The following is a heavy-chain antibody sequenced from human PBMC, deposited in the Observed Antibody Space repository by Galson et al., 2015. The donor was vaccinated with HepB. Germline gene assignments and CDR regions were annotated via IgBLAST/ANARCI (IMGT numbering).Heavy chain of an antibody. J-gene: IGHJ2*01. D-gene: IGHD1-20*01. CDR3: ARLIKGSTYNSSHWYFDL. Sequence: QSGAEVKKPGESLKISCTGSGYSFTTNWIGWVRQMPGKGLEWIGIIYPGDSDTRYSPSFQGHVTVSVDKSISTAYLQWSSLKASDTAYFYCARLIKGSTYNSSHWYFDLWGRGTLVTVSS. V-gene: IGHV5-51*03. CDR2: IYPGDSDT. CDR1: GYSFTTNW.